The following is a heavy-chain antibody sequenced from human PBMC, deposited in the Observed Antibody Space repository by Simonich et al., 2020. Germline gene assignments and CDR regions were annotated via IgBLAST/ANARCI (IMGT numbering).Heavy chain of an antibody. CDR1: GFTFSSYW. Sequence: EVQLVESGGGLVQLGGSLRLSCAASGFTFSSYWMSWVRQAPGKGLEWVANIKQDGSEKYYVDSVKDRFTIARDNAKNSLYLQMNILRAEDTAVYYCARDGLGTPYYYYMDVWGKGTTVTVSS. CDR2: IKQDGSEK. J-gene: IGHJ6*03. D-gene: IGHD7-27*01. V-gene: IGHV3-7*01. CDR3: ARDGLGTPYYYYMDV.